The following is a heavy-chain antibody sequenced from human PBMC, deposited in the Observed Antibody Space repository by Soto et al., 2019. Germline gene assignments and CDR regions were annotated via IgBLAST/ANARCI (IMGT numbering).Heavy chain of an antibody. CDR1: GGSISSYY. D-gene: IGHD4-17*01. J-gene: IGHJ3*02. CDR3: ARRYGGAFDI. CDR2: IFYSGST. Sequence: QVQLQESGPGLVQPSETLSLTCTVSGGSISSYYWSWIRQPPGKGLQWIGYIFYSGSTNYNPSLKSRVTISVDTSKNQFSLKLSSVTAADTAVYYCARRYGGAFDIWGQGTMVTVSS. V-gene: IGHV4-59*08.